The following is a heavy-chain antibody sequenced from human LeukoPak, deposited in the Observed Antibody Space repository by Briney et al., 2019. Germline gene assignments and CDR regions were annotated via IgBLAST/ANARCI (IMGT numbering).Heavy chain of an antibody. V-gene: IGHV3-66*04. CDR2: IYSGGST. Sequence: GGSLRLSCAASGFTVSSNYVSWVRQAPGKGLEWVSVIYSGGSTYYADSVKGRFTISRDNSKNTLYLQMNSLRAEDTAVYYCARPILPRDYYYYGMDVWGQGTTVTVSS. CDR1: GFTVSSNY. D-gene: IGHD2-15*01. J-gene: IGHJ6*02. CDR3: ARPILPRDYYYYGMDV.